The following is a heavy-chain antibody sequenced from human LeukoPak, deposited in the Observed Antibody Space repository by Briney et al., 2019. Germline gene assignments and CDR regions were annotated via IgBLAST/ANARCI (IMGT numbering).Heavy chain of an antibody. CDR3: ARDHRYAFDN. Sequence: GGSLRLSCAASGFTFSSYAVSWVRQAPGKGLEWVSAISGSGGSTYYADSVKGRFTISRDKARNSLYLQMNSLRVEDTAMYYCARDHRYAFDNWGHGTLVTVSS. J-gene: IGHJ4*01. D-gene: IGHD5-12*01. V-gene: IGHV3-23*01. CDR1: GFTFSSYA. CDR2: ISGSGGST.